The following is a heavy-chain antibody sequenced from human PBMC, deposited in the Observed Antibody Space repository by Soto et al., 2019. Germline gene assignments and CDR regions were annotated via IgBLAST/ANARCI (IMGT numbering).Heavy chain of an antibody. CDR2: IYGDDDK. V-gene: IGHV2-5*02. J-gene: IGHJ4*02. D-gene: IGHD2-2*01. CDR3: AHKHAATWLFDY. CDR1: GFSLTTGGVG. Sequence: QITLKESGPTLVKPTQTLTPTCTFSGFSLTTGGVGVGWIRQPPGKAPEWLALIYGDDDKRFKPSLKNRLSITRDNSRNEVVLKMTNMDPVDTATFFCAHKHAATWLFDYWGQGILVTVSS.